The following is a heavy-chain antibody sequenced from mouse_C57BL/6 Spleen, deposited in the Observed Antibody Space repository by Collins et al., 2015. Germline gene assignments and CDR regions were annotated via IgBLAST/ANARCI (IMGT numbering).Heavy chain of an antibody. Sequence: VKLLQSGGGLVQPGGSLKLSCAASGIDFSRYWMSWVRRAPGKGLEWIGEINPDSSTINYAPSLKDKFIISRDNAKNTLYLQMSKVRSEDTALYYCARPVYYYGRGWYFDVWGTGTTVTVSS. J-gene: IGHJ1*03. CDR1: GIDFSRYW. V-gene: IGHV4-1*01. CDR3: ARPVYYYGRGWYFDV. D-gene: IGHD1-1*01. CDR2: INPDSSTI.